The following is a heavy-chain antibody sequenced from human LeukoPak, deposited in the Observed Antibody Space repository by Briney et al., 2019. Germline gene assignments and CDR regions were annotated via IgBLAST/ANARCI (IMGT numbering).Heavy chain of an antibody. CDR3: ARKSASGNYPLDY. V-gene: IGHV3-23*01. CDR1: GFTFFSYW. Sequence: PGGSLRLSCAASGFTFFSYWMRWVRQAPGKGLEWVSVISADSATTFYADSVKGRFTISRDNAKNTVFLQMSSLRAEDTALYYCARKSASGNYPLDYWGQGTLVTVSS. J-gene: IGHJ4*02. D-gene: IGHD3-10*01. CDR2: ISADSATT.